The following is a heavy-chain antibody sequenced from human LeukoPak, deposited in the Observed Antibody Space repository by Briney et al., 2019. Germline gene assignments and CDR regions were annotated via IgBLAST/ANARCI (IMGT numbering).Heavy chain of an antibody. Sequence: SETLSLTCTVSGGSFSGGSYYWSWIRQPPGKGLEWIGYIYYSGSTNYNPSLKSRVTISVDTSKNQFSLKLSSVTAADTAVYYCARDRSNWNDVPDYYYYGMDVWGQGTTVTVSS. CDR2: IYYSGST. D-gene: IGHD1-20*01. CDR3: ARDRSNWNDVPDYYYYGMDV. J-gene: IGHJ6*02. V-gene: IGHV4-61*01. CDR1: GGSFSGGSYY.